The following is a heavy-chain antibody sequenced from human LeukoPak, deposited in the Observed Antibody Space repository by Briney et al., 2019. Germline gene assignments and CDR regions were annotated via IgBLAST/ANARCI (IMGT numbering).Heavy chain of an antibody. D-gene: IGHD6-13*01. Sequence: PGGSLRPSCAASGFTFSNYGMHWVRQAPGKGLDWVAVISYDGSNKFYADSVKGRFTISRDNSKNTLYLQMNSLRAEDTAVYYCAKPAYSSSWYRTFDYWGQGTLVTVSS. V-gene: IGHV3-30*18. CDR1: GFTFSNYG. J-gene: IGHJ4*02. CDR3: AKPAYSSSWYRTFDY. CDR2: ISYDGSNK.